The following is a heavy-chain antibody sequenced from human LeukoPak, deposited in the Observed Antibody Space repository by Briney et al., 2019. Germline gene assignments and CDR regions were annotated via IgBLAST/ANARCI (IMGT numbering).Heavy chain of an antibody. V-gene: IGHV1-3*01. Sequence: GAPVKVSCKASGYTFTSYAMHWVRQAPGQRLEWMGWINAGNGNTKYSQKFQGRGTITRDTSASTAYMELSSLRSEDTAVYYCARGEQQLVRRYFDYWGQGTLVTVSS. CDR3: ARGEQQLVRRYFDY. D-gene: IGHD6-13*01. J-gene: IGHJ4*02. CDR1: GYTFTSYA. CDR2: INAGNGNT.